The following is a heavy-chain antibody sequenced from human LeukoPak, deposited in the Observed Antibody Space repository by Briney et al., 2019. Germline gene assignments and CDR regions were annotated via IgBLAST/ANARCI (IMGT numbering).Heavy chain of an antibody. CDR3: ARVPYGSSWLPDSGYYYYMDV. V-gene: IGHV1-18*01. CDR2: ISAYNGNT. CDR1: GYTFTSYG. Sequence: ASVKVSCKASGYTFTSYGISWVRQAPGQGLEWMGWISAYNGNTNYAQKLQGRVTMTTDTSTSTAYMELRSLRSDDTAVYYCARVPYGSSWLPDSGYYYYMDVWGKGTTVTVSS. J-gene: IGHJ6*03. D-gene: IGHD6-13*01.